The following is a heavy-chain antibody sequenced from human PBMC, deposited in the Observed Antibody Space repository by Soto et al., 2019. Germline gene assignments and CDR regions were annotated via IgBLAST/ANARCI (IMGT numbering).Heavy chain of an antibody. CDR3: ARRRRGGPFDH. V-gene: IGHV4-31*03. Sequence: SETLSLTCTVSGGSISSGGYYWSWIRQHPGKGLEWIGYIYYSGSTYYNPSLKSRVTISVDTSKNQFSLKLSSVTAADTAVYYCARRRRGGPFDHWGQGTLVTVSS. CDR1: GGSISSGGYY. J-gene: IGHJ4*02. CDR2: IYYSGST.